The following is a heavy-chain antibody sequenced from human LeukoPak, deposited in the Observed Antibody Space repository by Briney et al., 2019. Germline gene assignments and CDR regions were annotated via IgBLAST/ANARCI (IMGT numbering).Heavy chain of an antibody. V-gene: IGHV3-15*01. CDR2: IKSKTDGGTT. D-gene: IGHD2-15*01. J-gene: IGHJ5*02. Sequence: GGSLRLSCAASGFTFSNAWMSWVRQAPGKGLEWVGRIKSKTDGGTTDYAAPVKGRFTISRDDSKNTLYLQMNSLKTEDTAVYYCTKEATWVVDWFDPWGQGTLVTVSS. CDR1: GFTFSNAW. CDR3: TKEATWVVDWFDP.